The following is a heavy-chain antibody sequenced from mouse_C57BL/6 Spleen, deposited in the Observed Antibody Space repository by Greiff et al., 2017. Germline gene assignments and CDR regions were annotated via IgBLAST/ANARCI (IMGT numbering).Heavy chain of an antibody. J-gene: IGHJ4*01. V-gene: IGHV1-4*01. Sequence: VQLHQSGAELARPGASVKMSCKASGYTFTSYTMHWVKQRPGQGLEWIGYINPSSGYTKYNQKFKDKATLTADKSSSTAYMQLSSLTSEDSAVYYCARGRFAEDYAMDYWGQGTSVTVSS. CDR2: INPSSGYT. CDR1: GYTFTSYT. CDR3: ARGRFAEDYAMDY.